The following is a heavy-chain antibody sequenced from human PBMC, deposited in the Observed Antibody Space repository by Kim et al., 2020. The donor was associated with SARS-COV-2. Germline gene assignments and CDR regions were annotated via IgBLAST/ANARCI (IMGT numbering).Heavy chain of an antibody. CDR3: ATGGIAVRGVNSYYYYYGMDV. CDR1: GYTLTELS. J-gene: IGHJ6*02. Sequence: ASVKVSCKVSGYTLTELSMHWVRQAPGKGLEWMGGFDPEDGETIYAQKFQGRVTMTEETSTDTAYMELSSLRSEDTAVYYCATGGIAVRGVNSYYYYYGMDVWGQGTTVTVSS. V-gene: IGHV1-24*01. CDR2: FDPEDGET. D-gene: IGHD3-10*01.